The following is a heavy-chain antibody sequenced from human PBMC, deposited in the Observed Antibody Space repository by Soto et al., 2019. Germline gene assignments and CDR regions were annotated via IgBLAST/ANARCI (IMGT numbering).Heavy chain of an antibody. J-gene: IGHJ4*02. D-gene: IGHD1-26*01. CDR1: GFTFDDYA. V-gene: IGHV3-9*01. CDR3: AKDSRVGGSYYTGYFAY. Sequence: EVQLVESGGGLVQPGRSLRLSCAASGFTFDDYAMHWVRQAPGKGLEWVSGISWNSGSIGYADSVKGRFTISRDNAKNSLDLQMNSLRADDTALYYCAKDSRVGGSYYTGYFAYWGQGTLITVSS. CDR2: ISWNSGSI.